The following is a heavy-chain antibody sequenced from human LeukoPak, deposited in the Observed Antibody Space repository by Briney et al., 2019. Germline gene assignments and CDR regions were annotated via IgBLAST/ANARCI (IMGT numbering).Heavy chain of an antibody. V-gene: IGHV4-59*12. J-gene: IGHJ5*02. D-gene: IGHD3-9*01. CDR3: ARERAYYDILPRWFDP. CDR2: MYYSGST. Sequence: RPSETLSLTCAVYGGSFSGYYWTWIRQPPGKGLERIGYMYYSGSTNYNPSLKSRVTISVDMSKNQVSLKLSSVTAADTAVYYCARERAYYDILPRWFDPWGQGTLVTVSS. CDR1: GGSFSGYY.